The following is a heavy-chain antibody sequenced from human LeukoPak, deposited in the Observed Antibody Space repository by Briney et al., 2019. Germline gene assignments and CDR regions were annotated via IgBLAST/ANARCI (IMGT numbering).Heavy chain of an antibody. J-gene: IGHJ4*02. Sequence: PGGSLRLSCTASGFTFDDYGMAWVRQVPGKGLEWVCGINWNGGSRVYGDSVKGRFTISRDNSKTSLSLQMNTLRVEDTALYYCARDSDSTGRRGRLDYWGQGTLVTVSS. CDR2: INWNGGSR. CDR1: GFTFDDYG. V-gene: IGHV3-20*04. CDR3: ARDSDSTGRRGRLDY. D-gene: IGHD3-22*01.